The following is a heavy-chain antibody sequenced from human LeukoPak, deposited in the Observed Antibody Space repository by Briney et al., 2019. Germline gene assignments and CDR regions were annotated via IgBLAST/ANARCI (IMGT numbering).Heavy chain of an antibody. CDR1: GFTFSSYD. V-gene: IGHV3-30*18. CDR2: ISYDGSNK. Sequence: GRSLRLSCAASGFTFSSYDMHWVRQAPGKGLEWVAVISYDGSNKYYADSVKGRFTISRDNSKSTLYLQMNSLRAEDTAVCYCAKSYSYGVSGYFDYWGQGALVTVSS. J-gene: IGHJ4*02. D-gene: IGHD5-18*01. CDR3: AKSYSYGVSGYFDY.